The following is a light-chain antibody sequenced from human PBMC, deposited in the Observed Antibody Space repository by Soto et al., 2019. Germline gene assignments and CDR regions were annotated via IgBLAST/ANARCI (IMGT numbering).Light chain of an antibody. J-gene: IGKJ3*01. CDR3: QQYNSYRT. Sequence: DINMTQSPSTLSAYAGDRVTITCRASQNINSWLAWYQQKPGKAPKLLIYEASSLEKGVPARFAGSGSGTEFTLTISSLQPEEFATDYCQQYNSYRTFGPGTKVDIK. CDR2: EAS. CDR1: QNINSW. V-gene: IGKV1-5*03.